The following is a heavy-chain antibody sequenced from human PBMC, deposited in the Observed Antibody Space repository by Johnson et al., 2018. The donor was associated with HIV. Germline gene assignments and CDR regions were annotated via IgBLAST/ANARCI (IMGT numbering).Heavy chain of an antibody. CDR2: INWNGDST. CDR3: SKPPSMGADAFDV. J-gene: IGHJ3*01. CDR1: GFTFDDYD. Sequence: VQLVESGGGVVQPGGSLRLSCVASGFTFDDYDMGWVRQGPGKGLEWVSAINWNGDSTSYADSVQGRFTISRYNAKNSLYLQMNSLRAEDTAFYYCSKPPSMGADAFDVGGQGTIVTVYS. V-gene: IGHV3-20*04. D-gene: IGHD3-16*01.